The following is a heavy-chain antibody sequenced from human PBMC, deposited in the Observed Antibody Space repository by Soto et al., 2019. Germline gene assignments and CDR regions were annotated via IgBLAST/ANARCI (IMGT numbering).Heavy chain of an antibody. CDR3: ATAGTLRFLEWFPPY. CDR2: INPSGGST. Sequence: ASVKVSCKASGYTFTSYYMHWVRQAPGQGLEWMGIINPSGGSTSYAQKFQGRVTMTEDTSTDTAYMELSSLRSEDTAVYYCATAGTLRFLEWFPPYWGQGTLVTVSS. D-gene: IGHD3-3*01. V-gene: IGHV1-46*01. J-gene: IGHJ4*02. CDR1: GYTFTSYY.